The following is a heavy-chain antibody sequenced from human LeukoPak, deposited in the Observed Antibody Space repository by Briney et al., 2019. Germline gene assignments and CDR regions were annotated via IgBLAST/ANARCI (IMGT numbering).Heavy chain of an antibody. D-gene: IGHD4-17*01. CDR1: GFTFSDYH. CDR3: ARDEDGDDGNRYLYFDL. Sequence: GGSLRLSCAASGFTFSDYHMSWIRQAPGKGVEWVSYISSSSIYTNYGDSVKGRFTISRDNGKNSLYLQMNSLRGEDTAVYYCARDEDGDDGNRYLYFDLWGRGTLVTVSS. CDR2: ISSSSIYT. J-gene: IGHJ2*01. V-gene: IGHV3-11*05.